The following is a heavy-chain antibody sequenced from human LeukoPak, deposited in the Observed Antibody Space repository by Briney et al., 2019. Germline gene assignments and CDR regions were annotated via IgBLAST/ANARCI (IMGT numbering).Heavy chain of an antibody. CDR1: GGSFSGYY. Sequence: SETLSLTCAVYGGSFSGYYWSWIRQPPGKGLEWIGEINHSGSTNYNPSLKSRVTISVDTSKNQFSLKLSSVTAADTAVYYCARGRIQLWLRLAAFDIWGQGTMVTVSS. D-gene: IGHD5-18*01. J-gene: IGHJ3*02. CDR3: ARGRIQLWLRLAAFDI. V-gene: IGHV4-34*01. CDR2: INHSGST.